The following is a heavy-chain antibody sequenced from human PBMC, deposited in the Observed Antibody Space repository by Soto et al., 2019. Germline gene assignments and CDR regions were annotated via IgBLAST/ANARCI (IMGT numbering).Heavy chain of an antibody. V-gene: IGHV4-59*01. J-gene: IGHJ4*02. CDR3: AGGTYCGGDCYFDY. CDR1: GGSISSYY. D-gene: IGHD2-21*02. CDR2: IYYSGST. Sequence: SETLSLTCTVSGGSISSYYWSWIRQPPGKGLEWIGYIYYSGSTNYNPSLKSRVTISVDTSKNQFSLKLSSVTAADTAVYYCAGGTYCGGDCYFDYWGQGTLVTVSS.